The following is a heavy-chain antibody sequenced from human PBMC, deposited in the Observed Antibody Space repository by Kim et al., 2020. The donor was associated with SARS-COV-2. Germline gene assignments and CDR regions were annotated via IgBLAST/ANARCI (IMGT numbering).Heavy chain of an antibody. Sequence: GGSLRLSCAASGFTFSSYGMHWVRQAPGKGLEWVAVIWYDGSNKYYADSVKGRFTISRDNSKNTLYLQMNSLRAEDTAVYYCAKEYYSSGWYVGDYYYYGMDVWGQGNTVPVSS. CDR2: IWYDGSNK. CDR3: AKEYYSSGWYVGDYYYYGMDV. V-gene: IGHV3-33*06. J-gene: IGHJ6*02. CDR1: GFTFSSYG. D-gene: IGHD6-19*01.